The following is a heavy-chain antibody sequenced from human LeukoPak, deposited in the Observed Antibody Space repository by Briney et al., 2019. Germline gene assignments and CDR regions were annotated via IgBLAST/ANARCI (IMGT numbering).Heavy chain of an antibody. D-gene: IGHD3-10*01. CDR3: ARGSITMVRGVIIPKFDY. V-gene: IGHV4-4*02. Sequence: SGTLSLTCAVSGGSISSSNWWSWVRQPPGKGLEWIGEIYHSGSTKYNPSLKSRVTISVDKSKNQFSLKLSSVTAADTAVYYCARGSITMVRGVIIPKFDYWGQGTLVTVSS. J-gene: IGHJ4*02. CDR2: IYHSGST. CDR1: GGSISSSNW.